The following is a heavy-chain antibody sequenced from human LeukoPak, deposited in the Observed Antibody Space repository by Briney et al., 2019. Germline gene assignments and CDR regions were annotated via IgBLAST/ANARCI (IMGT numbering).Heavy chain of an antibody. CDR1: GGSFSGYY. Sequence: SETLSLTCAVYGGSFSGYYWSWIRQPPGKGLEWIGEINHSGSTNYNPSLKSRVTISVDTSKNQFSLKLSSVTAADTAVYYCATHYYYGSGSYRGSFGPWGQGTLVTVSS. CDR3: ATHYYYGSGSYRGSFGP. V-gene: IGHV4-34*01. D-gene: IGHD3-10*01. CDR2: INHSGST. J-gene: IGHJ5*02.